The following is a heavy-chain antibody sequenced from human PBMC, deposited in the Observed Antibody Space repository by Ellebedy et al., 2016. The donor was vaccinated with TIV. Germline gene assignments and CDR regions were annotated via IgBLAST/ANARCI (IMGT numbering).Heavy chain of an antibody. Sequence: GESLKISXAASGFTFNNDWMNWVRQAPGKGLEWVAHNNAYNTAIFYADSVRGRFSTSRDNSLYLQMNSLRDEDTAVYYCTRDGGRAYAMDVWGQGTTVIVSS. CDR1: GFTFNNDW. CDR2: NNAYNTAI. J-gene: IGHJ6*02. D-gene: IGHD3-16*01. CDR3: TRDGGRAYAMDV. V-gene: IGHV3-48*02.